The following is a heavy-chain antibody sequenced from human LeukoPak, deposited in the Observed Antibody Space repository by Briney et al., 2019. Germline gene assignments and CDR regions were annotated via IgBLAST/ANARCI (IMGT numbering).Heavy chain of an antibody. CDR1: GFTFSSFP. V-gene: IGHV3-64*01. J-gene: IGHJ4*02. Sequence: GGSLRLSCAASGFTFSSFPMHWVRQAPGKGLESVSAISPNGDTTYYANSVRGRFSISRDNSKNTLYLQMGSLTTDDMAVYYCAREYPNGSLDYWGQGTLVTVSS. D-gene: IGHD3-10*01. CDR3: AREYPNGSLDY. CDR2: ISPNGDTT.